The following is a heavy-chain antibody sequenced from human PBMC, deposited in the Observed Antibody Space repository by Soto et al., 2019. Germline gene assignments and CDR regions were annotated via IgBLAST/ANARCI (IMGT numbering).Heavy chain of an antibody. CDR2: IYYSGST. D-gene: IGHD2-2*01. J-gene: IGHJ5*02. V-gene: IGHV4-59*01. CDR1: GGSISSYY. CDR3: ARGDCSSTSCPPPNWFDP. Sequence: QVQLQESGPGLVKPSETLSLTCTVSGGSISSYYWSWIRQPPGKGLEWIGYIYYSGSTNYNPSLKSRVTISVDTSKNQFSLKLSSVTAADTAVYYCARGDCSSTSCPPPNWFDPWGQGTLVTVSS.